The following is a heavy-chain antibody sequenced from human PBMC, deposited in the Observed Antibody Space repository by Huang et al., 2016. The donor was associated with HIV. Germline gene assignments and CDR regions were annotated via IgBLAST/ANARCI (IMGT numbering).Heavy chain of an antibody. J-gene: IGHJ6*02. Sequence: QVQLVQSGAEVKKPGSSVKVSCKASGGTFSTYAISWVRPAPGQGLEWMGGSIPSFGTANDAQKFQGTVTITADEFTSTAYMELSSRRSEDTALYDCARGRTRSSLYDSYYGLDVWGQGTTVTVSS. V-gene: IGHV1-69*01. D-gene: IGHD6-6*01. CDR3: ARGRTRSSLYDSYYGLDV. CDR1: GGTFSTYA. CDR2: SIPSFGTA.